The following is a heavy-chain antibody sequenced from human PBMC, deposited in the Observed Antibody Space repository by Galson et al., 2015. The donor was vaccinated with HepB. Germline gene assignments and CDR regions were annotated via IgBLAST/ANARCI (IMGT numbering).Heavy chain of an antibody. CDR1: GFTFSSYS. CDR3: ARVPSIAAAGTGSVY. J-gene: IGHJ4*02. Sequence: SLRLSCAASGFTFSSYSMNWVRQAPGKGLEWVSSISSSSSYIYYADSVKGRFTISRDNAKNSLYLQMNSLRAEDTAVYYCARVPSIAAAGTGSVYWGQGTLVTVSS. V-gene: IGHV3-21*01. CDR2: ISSSSSYI. D-gene: IGHD6-13*01.